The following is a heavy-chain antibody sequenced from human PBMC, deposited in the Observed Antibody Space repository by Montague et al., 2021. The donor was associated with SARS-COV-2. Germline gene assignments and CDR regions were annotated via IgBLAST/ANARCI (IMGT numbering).Heavy chain of an antibody. CDR3: ARLSSDIGGYFWFDP. CDR1: GGSISSGTW. V-gene: IGHV4-4*02. J-gene: IGHJ5*02. CDR2: ISHSGGT. D-gene: IGHD1-26*01. Sequence: SETLSLTCAVSGGSISSGTWWTWVRQPPGKRLEWIGEISHSGGTNYNPSLNSRVTISVDKSKNQFSLNLNSVTAADTAVYYCARLSSDIGGYFWFDPWGQGTLVSVSS.